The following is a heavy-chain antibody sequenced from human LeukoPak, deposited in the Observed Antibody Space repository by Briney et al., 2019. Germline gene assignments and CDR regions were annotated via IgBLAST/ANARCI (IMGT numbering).Heavy chain of an antibody. V-gene: IGHV1-24*01. Sequence: RASVKVSCKVSGYTLTELPMHWVRQAPGKGLEWMGGFDPEDGETIYAQKFQGRVTMTRNTSISTAYMELSSLRSEDTAVYYCAREQTMVRGVTREKHPRSRTSPEYFQHWGQGTLVTVSS. CDR3: AREQTMVRGVTREKHPRSRTSPEYFQH. CDR1: GYTLTELP. CDR2: FDPEDGET. J-gene: IGHJ1*01. D-gene: IGHD3-10*01.